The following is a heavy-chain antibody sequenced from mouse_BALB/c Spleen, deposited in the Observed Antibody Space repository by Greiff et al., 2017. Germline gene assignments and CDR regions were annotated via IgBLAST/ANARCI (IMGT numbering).Heavy chain of an antibody. CDR1: GFYIKDTY. CDR2: IDPANGNT. Sequence: VQLQQSGAELVKPGASVKLSCTASGFYIKDTYMHWVKQRPEQGLEWIGRIDPANGNTKYDPKFQGKATITADTSSNTAYLQLSSLTSEDTAVYYCARGLPTDDWGQGTSVTVSS. CDR3: ARGLPTDD. V-gene: IGHV14-3*02. J-gene: IGHJ4*01.